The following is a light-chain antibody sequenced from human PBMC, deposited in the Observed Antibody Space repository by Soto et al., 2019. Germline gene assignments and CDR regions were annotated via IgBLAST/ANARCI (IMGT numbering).Light chain of an antibody. V-gene: IGKV2-30*01. CDR2: KVF. J-gene: IGKJ2*02. CDR3: MQGTDWPWT. CDR1: QSLVYSDGRTY. Sequence: DVVMTQSPVSLADTPGQPASFSCRSSQSLVYSDGRTYLNWFHQRPGQSPRRIGHKVFILDSGVQGRFRGGGSGSDFTLTISIVEAEDVGVYYCMQGTDWPWTFGQGTRLEIK.